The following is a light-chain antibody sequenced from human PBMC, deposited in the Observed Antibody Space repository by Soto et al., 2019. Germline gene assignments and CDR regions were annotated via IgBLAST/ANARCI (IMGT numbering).Light chain of an antibody. CDR3: ATWDSSLSAVV. J-gene: IGLJ2*01. CDR2: DDD. CDR1: NIGVKS. Sequence: SYELTQPPSVSVAPGQTATITCGGKNIGVKSVHWYQLRPGQAPVLVVYDDDDRPSGIPERFSASKSGTSATLGITGLQTGDEADYYCATWDSSLSAVVVGGGTKLTVL. V-gene: IGLV3-21*02.